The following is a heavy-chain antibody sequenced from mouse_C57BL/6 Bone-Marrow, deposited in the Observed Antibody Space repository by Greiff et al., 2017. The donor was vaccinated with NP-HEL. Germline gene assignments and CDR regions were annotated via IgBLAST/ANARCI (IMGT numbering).Heavy chain of an antibody. V-gene: IGHV1-50*01. D-gene: IGHD1-1*01. CDR2: IDPSDSYT. J-gene: IGHJ2*01. CDR3: ARGVYYGREDY. CDR1: GYTFTSYW. Sequence: VQLQQSGAELVKPGASVKLSCKASGYTFTSYWMQWVKQRPGQGLEWIGEIDPSDSYTNYNQKFKGKATLTVDTSSSTAYMQLSSLTSEASAVYYCARGVYYGREDYWGQGTTLTVSS.